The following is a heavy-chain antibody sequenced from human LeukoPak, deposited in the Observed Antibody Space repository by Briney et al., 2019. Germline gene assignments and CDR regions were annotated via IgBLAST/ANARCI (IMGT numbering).Heavy chain of an antibody. Sequence: GGSLRLSCAAAGFTFSSYAMSWVRQAPGKGLEWVSTISDSGGSTYYVDSVKGRFTISRDNSKNTLYLQMNSLRAEDTAVYYCAKDRLMGSSWYYLDYWGQGTLVTVSS. J-gene: IGHJ4*02. CDR2: ISDSGGST. CDR3: AKDRLMGSSWYYLDY. V-gene: IGHV3-23*01. D-gene: IGHD6-13*01. CDR1: GFTFSSYA.